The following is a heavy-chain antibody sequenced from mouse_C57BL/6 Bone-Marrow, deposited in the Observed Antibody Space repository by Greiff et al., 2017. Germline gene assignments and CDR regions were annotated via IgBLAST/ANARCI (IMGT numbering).Heavy chain of an antibody. J-gene: IGHJ3*01. V-gene: IGHV1-18*01. CDR3: ARWGYYGSRNPFAY. CDR1: GYTFTEYN. CDR2: INPNNGGT. Sequence: EVQLQQSGPELVKPGASVKIPCKASGYTFTEYNIDWVKQSHGKSLEWIGAINPNNGGTIYNQKFKGKATLTVEKYSSTAYMELRSLTSEDTAVYYCARWGYYGSRNPFAYWGQGTLVTVSA. D-gene: IGHD1-1*01.